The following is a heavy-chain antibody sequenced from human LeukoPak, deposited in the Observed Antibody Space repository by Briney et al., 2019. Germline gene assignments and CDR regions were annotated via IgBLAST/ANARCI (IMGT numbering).Heavy chain of an antibody. V-gene: IGHV3-74*01. Sequence: GGSLRLSCAASEFSVGSNYMTWVRQAPGKGLVWVSRINSDGSSTSYADSVKGRFTISRDNAKNTLYLQMNSLRAEDTAVYYCARAGVEFDSSGYYAWGQGTLVTVSS. CDR2: INSDGSST. J-gene: IGHJ4*02. CDR1: EFSVGSNY. CDR3: ARAGVEFDSSGYYA. D-gene: IGHD3-22*01.